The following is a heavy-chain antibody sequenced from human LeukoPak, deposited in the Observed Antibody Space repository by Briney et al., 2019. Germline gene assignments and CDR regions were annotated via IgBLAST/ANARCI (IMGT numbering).Heavy chain of an antibody. D-gene: IGHD2-8*01. Sequence: SETLSLTCTVSGGSISSYYWSWIRQPPGKGLEWIGYIYYSGSTNYTPSLKSRVTVSVDTSKNQFSLKLSSVTAADTAVYYCARTTPYCTNGVCYGDIWGQGTMVTVSS. CDR3: ARTTPYCTNGVCYGDI. CDR1: GGSISSYY. V-gene: IGHV4-59*01. CDR2: IYYSGST. J-gene: IGHJ3*02.